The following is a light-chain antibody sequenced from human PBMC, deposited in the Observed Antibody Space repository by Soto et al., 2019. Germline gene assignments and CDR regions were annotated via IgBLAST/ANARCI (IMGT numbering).Light chain of an antibody. CDR3: SSYVGGNNLV. V-gene: IGLV2-8*01. J-gene: IGLJ3*02. CDR1: SSDVGGYNY. CDR2: EVN. Sequence: QSALTQPPSASGSPGQSVAISCTGTSSDVGGYNYVSWYQQHPGKAPKLMIYEVNKRPSGVPDRFSGSKSGNTASLTVSGLQAEDEGDYYCSSYVGGNNLVFGGGTKLTV.